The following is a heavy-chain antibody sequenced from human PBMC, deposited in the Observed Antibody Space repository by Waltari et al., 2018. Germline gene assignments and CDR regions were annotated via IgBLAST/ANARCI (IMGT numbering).Heavy chain of an antibody. CDR1: GGSISSSSYY. CDR3: ARGGGNHDAFDI. J-gene: IGHJ3*02. D-gene: IGHD3-16*01. Sequence: QLQLQESGPGLVKPSETLSLTCTVSGGSISSSSYYWGWIRQPPGKGLEWIGSIYYSGSTYYNPSRKSRVTISVDTSKNQFSLKLSSVTAADTAVYYCARGGGNHDAFDIWGQGTMVTVSS. CDR2: IYYSGST. V-gene: IGHV4-39*07.